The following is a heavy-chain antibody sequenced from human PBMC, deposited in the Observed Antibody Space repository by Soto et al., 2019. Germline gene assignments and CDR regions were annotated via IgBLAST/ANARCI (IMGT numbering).Heavy chain of an antibody. D-gene: IGHD6-6*01. CDR2: IWYDGSNK. J-gene: IGHJ4*02. V-gene: IGHV3-33*01. Sequence: GGSLRLSCAASGFTFSSYGMHWVRQAPGKGLEWVAVIWYDGSNKYYADSVKGRFTISRDNSKNTLYLQMNSLRAEDTAVYYCARDGSGEQLLSYWGQGTLVTVSS. CDR3: ARDGSGEQLLSY. CDR1: GFTFSSYG.